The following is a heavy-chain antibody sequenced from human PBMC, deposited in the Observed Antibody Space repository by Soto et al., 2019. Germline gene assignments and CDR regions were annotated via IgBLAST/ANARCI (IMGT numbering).Heavy chain of an antibody. J-gene: IGHJ6*02. CDR2: IIPIFGTA. CDR3: ASLIAAAGPPHSPRYYYGMDV. D-gene: IGHD6-13*01. CDR1: GGTFSSYA. Sequence: QVQLVQSGAEVKKPGSSVKVSCKASGGTFSSYAISWVRQAPGQGLEWMGGIIPIFGTADYAQKFQGRVTMAADEPTSTAYMELTSLRSEDTAVYYCASLIAAAGPPHSPRYYYGMDVWGQATTVTVSS. V-gene: IGHV1-69*12.